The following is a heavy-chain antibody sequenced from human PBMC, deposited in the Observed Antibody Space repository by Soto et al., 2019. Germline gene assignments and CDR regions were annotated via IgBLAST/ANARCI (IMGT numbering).Heavy chain of an antibody. CDR2: IYYSGST. CDR1: GGSISSYY. Sequence: QVQLQESGPGLVKPSETLSLTCTVSGGSISSYYWSWIRQPPGKGLEWIGYIYYSGSTNYNPSLTPRVTISVDTPHHPFPLRLSSVTAPDPAVYYCSSHRRPPRRTCYCVHSWGHGTLVTVSS. J-gene: IGHJ5*01. CDR3: SSHRRPPRRTCYCVHS. D-gene: IGHD6-6*01. V-gene: IGHV4-59*08.